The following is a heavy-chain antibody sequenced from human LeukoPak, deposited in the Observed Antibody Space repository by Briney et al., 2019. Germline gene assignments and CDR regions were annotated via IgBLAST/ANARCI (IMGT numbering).Heavy chain of an antibody. Sequence: SETLSLTCTVSGVSISSSSYYWGWIRQPPGKGLEWIGSIYYSGSTYYNPSLKRRVTISVDTSKNQFSLKLSSVTAADTAVYYCARPHISSGWYVYWGQGTLVTVSS. CDR1: GVSISSSSYY. CDR3: ARPHISSGWYVY. D-gene: IGHD6-19*01. CDR2: IYYSGST. V-gene: IGHV4-39*01. J-gene: IGHJ4*02.